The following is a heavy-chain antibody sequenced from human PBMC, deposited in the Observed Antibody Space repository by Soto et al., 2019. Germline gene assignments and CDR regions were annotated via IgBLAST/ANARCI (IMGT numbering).Heavy chain of an antibody. CDR3: ARDNIAAAGTMGYFDY. CDR2: INPSGGST. V-gene: IGHV1-46*01. D-gene: IGHD6-13*01. J-gene: IGHJ4*02. CDR1: GYTFTSYY. Sequence: ASVKVSCKASGYTFTSYYMHWVRQAPGQGLEWMGIINPSGGSTSYAQKFQGRVTMTRDTSTSTVYMELSSLRSEDTAVDYCARDNIAAAGTMGYFDYWGQRTLVTVSS.